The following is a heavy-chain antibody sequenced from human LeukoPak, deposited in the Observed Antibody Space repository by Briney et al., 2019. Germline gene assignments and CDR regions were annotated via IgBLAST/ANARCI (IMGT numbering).Heavy chain of an antibody. D-gene: IGHD6-6*01. CDR1: GFTFSSYG. CDR2: ISYDGSNK. J-gene: IGHJ4*02. CDR3: ATDPLGRYSSSSGFDY. Sequence: GGSLRLSCEASGFTFSSYGMHWVRQAPGKGLEWVAVISYDGSNKYYADSVKGRFTISRDNSKNTLYLQMNSLRSEDTAVYYCATDPLGRYSSSSGFDYWGQGTLVTVSS. V-gene: IGHV3-30*03.